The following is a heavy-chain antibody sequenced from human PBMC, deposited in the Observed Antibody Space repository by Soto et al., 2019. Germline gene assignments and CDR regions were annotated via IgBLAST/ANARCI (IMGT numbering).Heavy chain of an antibody. CDR3: ARAGIAAAGSYNWFDP. Sequence: ASVKVSCKASGYTFTGYHMHRVRQAPGQGLEWMGWINPNSGGTNYAQKFQGWVTMTRDTSISTAYMELSRLRSDDTAVYYCARAGIAAAGSYNWFDPWGQGTLVTVSS. V-gene: IGHV1-2*04. D-gene: IGHD6-13*01. CDR2: INPNSGGT. J-gene: IGHJ5*02. CDR1: GYTFTGYH.